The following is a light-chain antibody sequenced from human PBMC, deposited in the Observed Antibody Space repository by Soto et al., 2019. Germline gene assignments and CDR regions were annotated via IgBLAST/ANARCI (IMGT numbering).Light chain of an antibody. CDR3: QQYGGYPWT. Sequence: DIVVTQSPGTLSLSPGERATLSGRASQSVRHSYLAWYQQKPCQAPRLLVYGASSMATGIPDRFSGSGSGTDFTLTVSRLEPEDFAVYYCQQYGGYPWTFGQGTKVEIK. V-gene: IGKV3-20*01. CDR2: GAS. J-gene: IGKJ1*01. CDR1: QSVRHSY.